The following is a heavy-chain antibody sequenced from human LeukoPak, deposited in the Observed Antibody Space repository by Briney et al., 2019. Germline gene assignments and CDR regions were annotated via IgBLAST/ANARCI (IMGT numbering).Heavy chain of an antibody. CDR2: INTNTGNP. Sequence: ASVKVSCKDCGYTFTRYAVNWVRQAPGQGLEWMGWINTNTGNPTYAQGFTGRFVFSLDTSVSTAYLQISSLEAEDTAVYHCARESFSSGWYYYGLDVWGQGTTVTVSS. CDR1: GYTFTRYA. D-gene: IGHD6-13*01. CDR3: ARESFSSGWYYYGLDV. J-gene: IGHJ6*02. V-gene: IGHV7-4-1*02.